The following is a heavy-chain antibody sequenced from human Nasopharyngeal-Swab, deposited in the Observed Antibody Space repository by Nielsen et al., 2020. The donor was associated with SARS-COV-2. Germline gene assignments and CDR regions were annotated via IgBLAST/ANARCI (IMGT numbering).Heavy chain of an antibody. CDR3: ARRGGYGTPVDY. D-gene: IGHD5-18*01. Sequence: GASLKISCAASGFTFSDYYMSWIRQAPGKGLEWVSYISSSGSTIYYADSVKGRFTISRDNAKNSLYLQMNSLRAEDTVVYYCARRGGYGTPVDYWGQGTLVTVSS. CDR1: GFTFSDYY. CDR2: ISSSGSTI. J-gene: IGHJ4*02. V-gene: IGHV3-11*04.